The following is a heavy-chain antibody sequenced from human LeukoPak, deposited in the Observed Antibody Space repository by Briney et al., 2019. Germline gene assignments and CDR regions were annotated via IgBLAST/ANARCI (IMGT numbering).Heavy chain of an antibody. CDR3: ARSTTRYYYYYYGMDV. CDR1: GYTFTSYD. J-gene: IGHJ6*02. Sequence: ASVKVSCKASGYTFTSYDINWVRQATGQGLKWMGWMNPNSGNTGYAQKFQGRVTMTRNTSISTAYMELSSLRSEDTAVYYCARSTTRYYYYYYGMDVWGQGTTVTVSS. D-gene: IGHD2-2*01. CDR2: MNPNSGNT. V-gene: IGHV1-8*01.